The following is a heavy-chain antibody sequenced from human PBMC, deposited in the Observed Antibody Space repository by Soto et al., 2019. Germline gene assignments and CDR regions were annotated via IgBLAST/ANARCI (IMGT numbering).Heavy chain of an antibody. V-gene: IGHV4-59*08. J-gene: IGHJ5*02. Sequence: QVQLQESGPGLVKPSETLSFTWTVSGGSISSYYWSWIRPPPGKGLEWNGYISYSGSTNYNPSLRGRATISVDASRHQFSLKLTSVTAADTAVYYCARHLRGGWFDPWGQGALVTGSS. D-gene: IGHD3-10*01. CDR2: ISYSGST. CDR1: GGSISSYY. CDR3: ARHLRGGWFDP.